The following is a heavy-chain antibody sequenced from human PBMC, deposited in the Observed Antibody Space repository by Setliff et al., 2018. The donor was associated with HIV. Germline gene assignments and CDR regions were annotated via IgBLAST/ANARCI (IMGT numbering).Heavy chain of an antibody. CDR1: GGSISSGSNY. J-gene: IGHJ3*02. CDR3: ARILLYDSSAYFVNAFDI. V-gene: IGHV4-61*09. CDR2: IYTSGST. Sequence: SETLSLTCTVPGGSISSGSNYWSWIRQPAGKGLEWIGHIYTSGSTNYNPSLKSRVTISVDTSKNQFYLKLSSVTAADTAVYYCARILLYDSSAYFVNAFDIWGQGTVVTVSS. D-gene: IGHD3-22*01.